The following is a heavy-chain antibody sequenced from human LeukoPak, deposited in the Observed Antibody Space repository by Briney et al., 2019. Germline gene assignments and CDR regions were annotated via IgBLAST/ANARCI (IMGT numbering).Heavy chain of an antibody. V-gene: IGHV4-59*01. CDR2: IYYSGST. Sequence: PSETLSLTCTVSGDSISSYYWSWIRQPPAKGLEWIGYIYYSGSTNYNPSLKSRVTISVDTSKTQFSLKMNSVTAADTAVYYCARLQRITMAGPDYWYFDLWGRGTLVTVSS. CDR1: GDSISSYY. J-gene: IGHJ2*01. D-gene: IGHD3-10*01. CDR3: ARLQRITMAGPDYWYFDL.